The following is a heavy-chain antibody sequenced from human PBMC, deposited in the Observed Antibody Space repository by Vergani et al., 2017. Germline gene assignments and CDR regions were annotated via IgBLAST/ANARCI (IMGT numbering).Heavy chain of an antibody. Sequence: QVQLVQSGAEVKKPGSSVKVSCKASGATFRSYTISWVRQVPGQGLEWMGRIIPIFGTANYAQKFQGRVTITADKSTSTAYMELSSLRSEDTAVYYCAMDSMTGTGTSTTQDYWGQGTLVTVSS. CDR2: IIPIFGTA. D-gene: IGHD1-7*01. CDR3: AMDSMTGTGTSTTQDY. J-gene: IGHJ4*02. CDR1: GATFRSYT. V-gene: IGHV1-69*08.